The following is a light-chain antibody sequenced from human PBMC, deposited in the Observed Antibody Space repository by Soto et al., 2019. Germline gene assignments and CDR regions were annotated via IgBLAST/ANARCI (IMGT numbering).Light chain of an antibody. Sequence: EIVLTQSPGTLSLSPGERATLSCRASQSVSNNYLAWYQQKPGQAPRLLIYGASSRASGVPGRFSGSGSGTDFTLTISRLEPEDFAVYYCQHYGSSPHTFGQGTKLEIK. J-gene: IGKJ2*01. V-gene: IGKV3-20*01. CDR1: QSVSNNY. CDR3: QHYGSSPHT. CDR2: GAS.